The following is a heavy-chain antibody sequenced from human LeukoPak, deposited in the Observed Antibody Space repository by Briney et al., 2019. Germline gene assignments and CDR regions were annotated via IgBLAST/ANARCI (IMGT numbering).Heavy chain of an antibody. CDR1: GGSISSYY. CDR2: IYTSGST. J-gene: IGHJ5*02. Sequence: SETLSFTCTVSGGSISSYYWSWIRQPAGKGLEWIGRIYTSGSTNYNPSLKSRVTMSVDTSKNQFSLKLSSVTAADTAVYYCARELWFVNAPGSWFDPWGQGTLVTVSS. V-gene: IGHV4-4*07. CDR3: ARELWFVNAPGSWFDP. D-gene: IGHD3-10*01.